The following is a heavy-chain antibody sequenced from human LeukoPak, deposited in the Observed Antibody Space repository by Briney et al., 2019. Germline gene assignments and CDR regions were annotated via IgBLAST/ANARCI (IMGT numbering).Heavy chain of an antibody. J-gene: IGHJ3*02. CDR1: GYTFTSYD. CDR2: MNPNSGNT. D-gene: IGHD2-15*01. V-gene: IGHV1-8*03. Sequence: ASVKVSCKASGYTFTSYDINWVRQATGQGLEWMGWMNPNSGNTGYAQKFQGRVTITRNTSISTAYMELSSLRSEDTAVYYCAVPYSYCSDGSCYSYAFDIWGQGTMVTVSS. CDR3: AVPYSYCSDGSCYSYAFDI.